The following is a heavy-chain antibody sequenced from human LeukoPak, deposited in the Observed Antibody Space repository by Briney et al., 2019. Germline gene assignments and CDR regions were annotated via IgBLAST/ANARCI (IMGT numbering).Heavy chain of an antibody. CDR2: INPNSGGT. CDR1: GYTFTGYY. V-gene: IGHV1-2*02. CDR3: AREAFSRITIFGVAD. Sequence: ASVKVSCKAPGYTFTGYYMHWVRQAPGQGLEWMGWINPNSGGTNYAQKFQGRVTMTRDTSISTAYMELSRLRSDDTAVYYCAREAFSRITIFGVADWGQGTLVTVSS. D-gene: IGHD3-3*01. J-gene: IGHJ1*01.